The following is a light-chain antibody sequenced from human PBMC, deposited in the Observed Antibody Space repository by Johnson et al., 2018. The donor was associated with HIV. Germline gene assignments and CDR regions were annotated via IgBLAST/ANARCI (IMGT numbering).Light chain of an antibody. CDR3: GTCDISRSAYV. CDR2: DNN. V-gene: IGLV1-51*01. Sequence: QSVLTQPPSVSAAPGQKVTISCSGSSSNIGRNYVSWYQQLPGTAPKLLIYDNNKRPSGIPDRISGSKSGTSATLGITGLQTGDEADYYCGTCDISRSAYVFGTGTKVTVL. J-gene: IGLJ1*01. CDR1: SSNIGRNY.